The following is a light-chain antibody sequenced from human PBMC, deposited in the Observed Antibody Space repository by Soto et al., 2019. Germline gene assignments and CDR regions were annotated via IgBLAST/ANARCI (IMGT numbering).Light chain of an antibody. CDR2: EVS. V-gene: IGLV2-23*02. J-gene: IGLJ7*01. CDR1: SSDVGSYNL. CDR3: CSYASINTLFV. Sequence: QSVLTQPASVSGSPGQSITVSCTGTSSDVGSYNLVSWYQQHPGKTPKLMIYEVSERPSGVSYRFSGSKSGNTASLTISGLQAEDEADYYCCSYASINTLFVFGTGTQLTVL.